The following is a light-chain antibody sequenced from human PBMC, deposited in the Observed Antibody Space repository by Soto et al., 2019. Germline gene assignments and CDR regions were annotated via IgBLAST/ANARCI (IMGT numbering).Light chain of an antibody. Sequence: EVVLTQSPVTLSLSPGERATLSCRASQSVSSPYLAWYQQKPGQPPRLLIYGASSRATDIPDRFIGSGSGIEFTLTIARLAPEDFAMYYCQQYGSSPFTFGPGTKVDI. J-gene: IGKJ3*01. V-gene: IGKV3-20*01. CDR3: QQYGSSPFT. CDR1: QSVSSPY. CDR2: GAS.